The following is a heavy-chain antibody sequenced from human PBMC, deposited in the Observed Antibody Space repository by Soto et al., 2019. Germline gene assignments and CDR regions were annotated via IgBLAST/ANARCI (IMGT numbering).Heavy chain of an antibody. V-gene: IGHV1-46*01. J-gene: IGHJ3*02. D-gene: IGHD6-13*01. Sequence: ASVKVSCKASGYTFTSYYMHWVRQAPGQGLEWMGIINPSGGSTSYAQKFQGRVTMTRDTSTSTVYMELSSLRSEDTAVYYCARDWNPGIAAAGLPGAFDIWGQGTMVTVSS. CDR1: GYTFTSYY. CDR3: ARDWNPGIAAAGLPGAFDI. CDR2: INPSGGST.